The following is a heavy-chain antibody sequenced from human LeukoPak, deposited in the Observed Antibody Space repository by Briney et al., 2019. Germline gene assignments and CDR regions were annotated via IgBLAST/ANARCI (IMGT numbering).Heavy chain of an antibody. J-gene: IGHJ5*02. CDR1: GFSLSTSGVG. CDR2: IYWYDDK. CDR3: AHSRLGGYYDSSGYHNWFDP. Sequence: SGPTLVKPTQTLTLTCTFSGFSLSTSGVGVGWIRQPPGKALEWLTLIYWYDDKRYSPSLKSRLTITKDTSKNPVVLTMTNMDPVDTATYYCAHSRLGGYYDSSGYHNWFDPWGQGTLVTVSS. V-gene: IGHV2-5*01. D-gene: IGHD3-22*01.